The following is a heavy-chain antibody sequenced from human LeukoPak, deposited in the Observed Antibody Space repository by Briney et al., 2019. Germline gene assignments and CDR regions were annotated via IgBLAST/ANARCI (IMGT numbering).Heavy chain of an antibody. J-gene: IGHJ4*02. Sequence: GGSLRLSCAASGFTFSSYEMNWVRQAPGKGLEWISIINPSGYDKEYADAVKGRFSISRDNAKNSLFLQMNSLRDEDTAVYYCVKTYCIGGNCYSRPLDYWGQGTLVTVSS. D-gene: IGHD2-15*01. V-gene: IGHV3-48*03. CDR1: GFTFSSYE. CDR2: INPSGYDK. CDR3: VKTYCIGGNCYSRPLDY.